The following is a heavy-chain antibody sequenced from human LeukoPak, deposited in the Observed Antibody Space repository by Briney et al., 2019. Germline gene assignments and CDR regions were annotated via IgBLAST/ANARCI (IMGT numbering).Heavy chain of an antibody. CDR3: ATAVSGACDS. V-gene: IGHV3-7*01. CDR2: IKPDGSET. J-gene: IGHJ5*01. Sequence: GGSLRLSCAASGFSFSSNWMSWFRQAPGKGLEWVAHIKPDGSETYYVDSVKGRSTISRDNAKNSVYLQMNSLRAEDTAIYDCATAVSGACDSWGQGTLVSVSS. D-gene: IGHD2-8*01. CDR1: GFSFSSNW.